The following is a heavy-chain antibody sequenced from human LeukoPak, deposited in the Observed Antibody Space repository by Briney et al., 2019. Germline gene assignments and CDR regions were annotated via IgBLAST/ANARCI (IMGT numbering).Heavy chain of an antibody. CDR1: GYTFTSYA. CDR2: INTNTGNP. J-gene: IGHJ4*02. Sequence: GASVKVSCKASGYTFTSYAMNWVRQAPGQGLEWMGWINTNTGNPTYAQGFTGRFAFSLDTSVSTAYLQISSLKAEDTAVYYCARALLVGYYESYYFDYWGQGTLVTVSS. CDR3: ARALLVGYYESYYFDY. V-gene: IGHV7-4-1*02. D-gene: IGHD2/OR15-2a*01.